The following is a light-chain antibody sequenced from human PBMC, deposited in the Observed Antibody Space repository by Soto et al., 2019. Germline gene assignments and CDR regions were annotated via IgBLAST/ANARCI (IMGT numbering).Light chain of an antibody. CDR2: KAS. Sequence: DIQMTQSPSTLSASVGDRVTITCRASQSISSWLAWYQQKPGKAPKLLIYKASSLESGVPSRFSGSGSGTEFTLTISSLQPDDFETYYCQQYNSFPTFGQGNKVEIK. V-gene: IGKV1-5*03. CDR1: QSISSW. CDR3: QQYNSFPT. J-gene: IGKJ1*01.